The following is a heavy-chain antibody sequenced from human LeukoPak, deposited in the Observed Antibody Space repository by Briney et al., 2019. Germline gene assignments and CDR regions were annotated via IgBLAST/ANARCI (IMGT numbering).Heavy chain of an antibody. V-gene: IGHV4-39*07. Sequence: SETLSLTCTVSGGSISSSSYYWGWIRQPPGKGLEWIGSIYYSGNTYYNPSLKSRVTISIDTSKNQFSLKLSSVTAADTAVYYCARDADYYGSGSQNWFDPWGQGTLVTVSS. CDR2: IYYSGNT. D-gene: IGHD3-10*01. J-gene: IGHJ5*02. CDR3: ARDADYYGSGSQNWFDP. CDR1: GGSISSSSYY.